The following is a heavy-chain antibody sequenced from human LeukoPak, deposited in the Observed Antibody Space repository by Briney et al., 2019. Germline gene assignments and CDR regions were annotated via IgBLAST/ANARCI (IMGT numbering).Heavy chain of an antibody. V-gene: IGHV1-69*05. Sequence: ASVKVSCKASGGTFSSYAISWVRQAPGQGLEWMGGIIPIFGTANYAQKFQGRVTITTDESTSTAYMELSSLRSEDTAVYYCASESGGSCYYYYGMDVWGQGTTVTVSS. CDR1: GGTFSSYA. D-gene: IGHD2-15*01. CDR3: ASESGGSCYYYYGMDV. CDR2: IIPIFGTA. J-gene: IGHJ6*02.